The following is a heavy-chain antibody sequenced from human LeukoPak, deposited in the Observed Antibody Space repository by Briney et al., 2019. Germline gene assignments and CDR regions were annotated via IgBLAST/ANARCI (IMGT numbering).Heavy chain of an antibody. V-gene: IGHV1-2*02. J-gene: IGHJ5*02. CDR1: GYTFTGYY. Sequence: ASVKVSCKASGYTFTGYYMHWVRQAPGQGLEWMGWINPNSGGTNYAQKFQGRVTMTRDTSISTAYMELSRLRSDDTAVYYCARDRYQGSQGLDPWGQGTLVTVSS. D-gene: IGHD2-2*01. CDR3: ARDRYQGSQGLDP. CDR2: INPNSGGT.